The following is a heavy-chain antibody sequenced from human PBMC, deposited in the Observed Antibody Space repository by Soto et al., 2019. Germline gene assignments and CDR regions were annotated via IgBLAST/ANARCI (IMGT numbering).Heavy chain of an antibody. CDR3: ARAVAPYFVTWFDP. Sequence: QLQLQESGSGLVKPSQTLSLTCAVSGGSISSGNSYAWSWIRQPPGKGLEWIGAIAHTGRTSYNPSLKGRVTMSVDKSKHQFSRKLSSVTAADMAVYYWARAVAPYFVTWFDPWAKGSLFIVSS. CDR2: IAHTGRT. CDR1: GGSISSGNSYA. D-gene: IGHD3-10*02. J-gene: IGHJ5*02. V-gene: IGHV4-30-2*01.